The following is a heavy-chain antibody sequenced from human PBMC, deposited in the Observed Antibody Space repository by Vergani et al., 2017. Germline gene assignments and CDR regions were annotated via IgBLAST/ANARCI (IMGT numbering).Heavy chain of an antibody. J-gene: IGHJ5*02. CDR2: ISWNSGII. Sequence: EVQLVESGGGLVQPGRSLRLSCAASGFTFEDYAMHWVRQAPGKGLEWVSGISWNSGIIGSADSVKGRFTISRDNAKNSLYLQMNSLRPEDTALYYCARVLRGSSGWYGNWFDPWGQGTLVTVSS. CDR1: GFTFEDYA. CDR3: ARVLRGSSGWYGNWFDP. D-gene: IGHD6-19*01. V-gene: IGHV3-9*01.